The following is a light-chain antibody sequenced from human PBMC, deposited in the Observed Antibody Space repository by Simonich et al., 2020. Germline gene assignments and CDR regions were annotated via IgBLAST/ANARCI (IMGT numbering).Light chain of an antibody. CDR3: CSYAGSSTLV. J-gene: IGLJ2*01. CDR2: EGR. V-gene: IGLV2-23*01. Sequence: QSALTQPASLSGSPGQSITISCTGTSSDVGSYNLVSWYQKHPGKAPKLMIYEGRKRPSGVSNRFSGSKSGNTASLTISGLQAEDEADYYCCSYAGSSTLVFGGGTKLTVL. CDR1: SSDVGSYNL.